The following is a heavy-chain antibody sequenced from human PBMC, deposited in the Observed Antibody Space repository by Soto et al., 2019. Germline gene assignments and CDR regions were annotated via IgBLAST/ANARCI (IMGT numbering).Heavy chain of an antibody. V-gene: IGHV1-3*01. D-gene: IGHD2-15*01. Sequence: ASVKVSCKASGYSFTSSAMHWGRKAPGQRLEWMGWINAGNGNTKYSQKFQGRVTITRDTSASTDYMELSSLRSEDTAVYYCARRYCSGGSCYSAADNWFDPWGQGTLVTVSS. CDR3: ARRYCSGGSCYSAADNWFDP. CDR1: GYSFTSSA. J-gene: IGHJ5*02. CDR2: INAGNGNT.